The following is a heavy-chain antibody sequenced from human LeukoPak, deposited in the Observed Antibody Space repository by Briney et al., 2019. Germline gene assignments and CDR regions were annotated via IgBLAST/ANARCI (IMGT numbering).Heavy chain of an antibody. CDR2: ISGSGGSI. J-gene: IGHJ4*02. CDR1: GFTFSSYA. V-gene: IGHV3-23*01. CDR3: AKLGRNDGQRGCVDY. Sequence: PGGSLRLSCAASGFTFSSYALSWVRQAPGKGLEWVSAISGSGGSIYYADSVKGRFTISRDNSKNTLFLQMNSLRAEDTAVYYCAKLGRNDGQRGCVDYWGQGTLVTVSS. D-gene: IGHD1-1*01.